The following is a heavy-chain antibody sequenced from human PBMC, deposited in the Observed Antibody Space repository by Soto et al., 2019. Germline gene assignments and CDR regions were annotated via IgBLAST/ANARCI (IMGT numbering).Heavy chain of an antibody. D-gene: IGHD2-8*01. CDR3: AREVSYWFDP. CDR1: GYTFTSYG. V-gene: IGHV1-8*02. J-gene: IGHJ5*02. CDR2: IIPNSGNT. Sequence: ASVKVSCKASGYTFTSYGISWVRQATGQGLEWMGWIIPNSGNTNYAQKFQGRVTMTRNTSISTAYMELSSLRSEDTAVYYCAREVSYWFDPWGQGTLVTVSS.